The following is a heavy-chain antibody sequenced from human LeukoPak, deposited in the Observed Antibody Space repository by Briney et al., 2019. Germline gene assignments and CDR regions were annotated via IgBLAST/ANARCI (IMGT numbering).Heavy chain of an antibody. CDR1: EFTFSSYA. V-gene: IGHV3-23*01. Sequence: GGSLRLSCVVSEFTFSSYAMSWVRQAPGKGLEWVAGISGGGATTDYADSVKGRFTISRDNSKNTLYLRMNSLRAGDTAVYYCAKDIVLVVFGLFDYWGQGTLVTVSS. CDR3: AKDIVLVVFGLFDY. D-gene: IGHD2-8*01. J-gene: IGHJ4*02. CDR2: ISGGGATT.